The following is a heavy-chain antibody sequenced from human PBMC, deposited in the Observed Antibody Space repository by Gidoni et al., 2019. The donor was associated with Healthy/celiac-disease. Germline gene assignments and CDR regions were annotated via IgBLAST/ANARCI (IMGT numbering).Heavy chain of an antibody. CDR1: GGSISSSSYY. CDR3: ARRDDTQYYFDY. Sequence: QLQLQESGPGLVKPSETLSLTCTVSGGSISSSSYYWGWIRQPPGKGLEWIGSIYYSGSTYYNPSLKSRVTISVDTSKNQFSLKLSSVTAADTAVYYCARRDDTQYYFDYWGQGTLVTVSS. V-gene: IGHV4-39*01. D-gene: IGHD3-22*01. CDR2: IYYSGST. J-gene: IGHJ4*02.